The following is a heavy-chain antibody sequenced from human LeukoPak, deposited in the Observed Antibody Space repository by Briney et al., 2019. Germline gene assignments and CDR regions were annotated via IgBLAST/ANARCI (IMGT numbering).Heavy chain of an antibody. D-gene: IGHD1-1*01. CDR1: GFTFSSYG. V-gene: IGHV3-23*01. CDR3: AKSGGTNLYYYYYMDV. J-gene: IGHJ6*03. Sequence: GGTLRLSCAASGFTFSSYGMSWVRQAPGKGLEWVSAISGSGGSTYYADSVKGRFTISRDNSKNTLYLQMNSLRAEDTAVYYCAKSGGTNLYYYYYMDVWGKGTTVTISS. CDR2: ISGSGGST.